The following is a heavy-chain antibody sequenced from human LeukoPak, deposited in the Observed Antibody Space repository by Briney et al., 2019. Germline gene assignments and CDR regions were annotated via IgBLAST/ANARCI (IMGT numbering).Heavy chain of an antibody. CDR1: GFTFGSYE. Sequence: GGSLRLSCAASGFTFGSYEMNWVRQAPGKGLEWVSYISSSGSTIYYADSVKGRFTISRDNAKNSLYLQMNSLRAEDTAVYYCARVPSYYDSSGYFYWGQGTLVTVSS. D-gene: IGHD3-22*01. V-gene: IGHV3-48*03. CDR3: ARVPSYYDSSGYFY. J-gene: IGHJ4*02. CDR2: ISSSGSTI.